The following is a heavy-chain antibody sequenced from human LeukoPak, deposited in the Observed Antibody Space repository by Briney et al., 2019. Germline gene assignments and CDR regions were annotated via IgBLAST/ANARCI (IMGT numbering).Heavy chain of an antibody. CDR1: GFTFSSYE. Sequence: GGSLRLSCAASGFTFSSYEMNWVRQAPGKGLEWVSYISSSGSTIYYADSVKGQFTISRDNAKNSLYLQMNSLRAEDTAMYYCATSKGTVAGRWLSLDYWGQGTLVTVSS. D-gene: IGHD6-19*01. CDR2: ISSSGSTI. J-gene: IGHJ4*02. CDR3: ATSKGTVAGRWLSLDY. V-gene: IGHV3-48*03.